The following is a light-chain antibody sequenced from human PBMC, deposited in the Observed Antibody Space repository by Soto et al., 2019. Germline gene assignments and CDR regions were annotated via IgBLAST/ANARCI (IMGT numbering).Light chain of an antibody. CDR2: EVS. J-gene: IGLJ2*01. Sequence: QSALTQPPSASGSPGQSVTISCTGTSSDVGGYNYVSWYQQHPGKAPKLLIYEVSKRPSGVPDRFSGSKSGNTASLTVSGLQAEDEADYYCSSYEGSNNHLVFGGGTKLTVL. CDR1: SSDVGGYNY. CDR3: SSYEGSNNHLV. V-gene: IGLV2-8*01.